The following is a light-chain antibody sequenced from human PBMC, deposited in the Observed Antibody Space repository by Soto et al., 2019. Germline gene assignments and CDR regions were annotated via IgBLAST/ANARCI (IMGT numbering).Light chain of an antibody. CDR2: TNN. J-gene: IGLJ7*01. CDR1: SSNIGSNY. CDR3: AAWDDSLSGAV. V-gene: IGLV1-47*01. Sequence: QSVLTQPPSASGTPGQRVTISCSGSSSNIGSNYVYWYQQLPGTAPKLLIYTNNQRPSGVPDRFSGSKSGTSASLAISGLRSEDAADYYCAAWDDSLSGAVFGGGTQLTVL.